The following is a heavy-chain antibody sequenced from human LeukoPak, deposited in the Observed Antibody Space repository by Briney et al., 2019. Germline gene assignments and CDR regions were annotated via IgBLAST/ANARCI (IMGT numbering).Heavy chain of an antibody. CDR3: ARQRTPGSASNLRVAQIDS. V-gene: IGHV4-39*01. J-gene: IGHJ4*02. CDR1: GGSISSSSHY. D-gene: IGHD3-3*01. CDR2: IYYSGSS. Sequence: PSETLSLTCTVSGGSISSSSHYWAWIRQSPGTGLEWIGSIYYSGSSYYNPSLKSRATISVDTSKNQISLKVSSVTAADSALYFCARQRTPGSASNLRVAQIDSWGQGTLVTVSS.